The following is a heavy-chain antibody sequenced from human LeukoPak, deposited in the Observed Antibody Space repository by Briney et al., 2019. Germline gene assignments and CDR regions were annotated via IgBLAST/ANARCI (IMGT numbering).Heavy chain of an antibody. Sequence: SETLSLTCAVYGGSMIGYHWTWLRQPPGQGLEWIGEVNDSGNPYYNSSLKSRLTISLDTSKNQFSLKLSSVTAADTALYYCARGRFRFIMGVGDHYYIDVWGEGTTVTVSS. D-gene: IGHD2-21*02. V-gene: IGHV4-34*01. CDR1: GGSMIGYH. J-gene: IGHJ6*03. CDR2: VNDSGNP. CDR3: ARGRFRFIMGVGDHYYIDV.